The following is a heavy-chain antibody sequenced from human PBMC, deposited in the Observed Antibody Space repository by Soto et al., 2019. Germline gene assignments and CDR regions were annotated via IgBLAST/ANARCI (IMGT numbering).Heavy chain of an antibody. V-gene: IGHV4-34*01. D-gene: IGHD5-18*01. CDR3: ARDPAMGLGDSVDY. J-gene: IGHJ4*02. CDR1: GGSFSGYY. Sequence: PSETLSLTCAVYGGSFSGYYWSWILQPPWKGLEWIGEINHSGSTNYNPSLKSRVTISVDTSKNQFSLKLSSVTAADTAVYYCARDPAMGLGDSVDYWGQGALVSVSA. CDR2: INHSGST.